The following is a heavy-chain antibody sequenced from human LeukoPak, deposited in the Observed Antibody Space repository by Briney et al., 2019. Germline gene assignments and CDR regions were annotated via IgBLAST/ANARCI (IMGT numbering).Heavy chain of an antibody. J-gene: IGHJ4*02. V-gene: IGHV3-7*01. Sequence: GGSLRLSCAASGFTFSSYWMSWVRQAPGKGLEWVANIKQDGSEKYYVDSVKGRFTMSRDNAKNSLYLQMNSLRAEDTAVYYCARGGYSYGSPHYFAYWGQGTLVTVSS. CDR2: IKQDGSEK. CDR1: GFTFSSYW. CDR3: ARGGYSYGSPHYFAY. D-gene: IGHD5-18*01.